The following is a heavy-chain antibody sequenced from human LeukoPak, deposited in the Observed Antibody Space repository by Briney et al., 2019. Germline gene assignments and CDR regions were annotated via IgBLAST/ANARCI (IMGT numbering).Heavy chain of an antibody. CDR1: GFTAGRHW. J-gene: IGHJ4*02. CDR3: ARDARYDSSVSSSLDY. CDR2: IKQDGSEK. Sequence: GGSLRPSYAASGFTAGRHWMSWARQAPGKGLEWVANIKQDGSEKYYVDSVKGRFTITRDNAKNSLYLQMNSLRAEDTAVYYCARDARYDSSVSSSLDYWGQGTLVTVSS. V-gene: IGHV3-7*04. D-gene: IGHD1-26*01.